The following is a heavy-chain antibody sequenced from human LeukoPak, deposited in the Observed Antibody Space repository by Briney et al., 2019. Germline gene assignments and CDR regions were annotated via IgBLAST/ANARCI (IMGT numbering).Heavy chain of an antibody. J-gene: IGHJ4*02. V-gene: IGHV4-38-2*02. D-gene: IGHD3-10*01. CDR3: ARGRFAELLFDI. CDR2: IYHTGET. Sequence: SETLSLTCTVAGYSISSGYYWGWLRQSPGKGLEWIASIYHTGETHYHPSLKGRVSISVDTSNNQFSLRSTSATAADTAMYYCARGRFAELLFDIWGQGTLVTVSS. CDR1: GYSISSGYY.